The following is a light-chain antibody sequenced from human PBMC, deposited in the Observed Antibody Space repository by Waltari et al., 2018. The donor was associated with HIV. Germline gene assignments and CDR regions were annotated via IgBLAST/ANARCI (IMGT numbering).Light chain of an antibody. J-gene: IGKJ1*01. CDR3: QQAYDFPPT. CDR2: AAS. V-gene: IGKV1-12*01. Sequence: DIQMTQFPSFVSASVGDRVTITWRASQDVATRVAWTQQRPGEAPRLLIYAASRLHDGVPSRFSGDGSDREFTLTIGSLQPEDFATYYCQQAYDFPPTFGQGTKVE. CDR1: QDVATR.